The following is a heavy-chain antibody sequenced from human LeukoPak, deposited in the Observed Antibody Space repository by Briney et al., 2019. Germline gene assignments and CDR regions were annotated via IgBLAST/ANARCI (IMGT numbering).Heavy chain of an antibody. D-gene: IGHD3-22*01. CDR2: ISGSGGST. J-gene: IGHJ4*02. CDR1: GGSISGYY. V-gene: IGHV3-23*01. CDR3: AKQSGVYYYDSSGSLDY. Sequence: ETLSLTCTVSGGSISGYYWSWYRQPPGKGLEWVSAISGSGGSTYYADSVKGRFTISRDNSKNTLYPQMNSLRAEDTAVYYCAKQSGVYYYDSSGSLDYWGQGTLVTVSS.